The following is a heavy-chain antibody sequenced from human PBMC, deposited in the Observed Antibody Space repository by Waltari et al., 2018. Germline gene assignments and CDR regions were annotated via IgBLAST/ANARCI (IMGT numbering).Heavy chain of an antibody. CDR3: AEEGNTTAGLFDS. Sequence: QVQLRESGPGLVRSSETLSLTCTVSGHSVNNDFHWAWIRQSPGGGLEWIASIYHTGSSHYNSSLKSRVSISTDMSTKQFFLTLTHLTAADTAVYYCAEEGNTTAGLFDSWGQGTLVTVSS. CDR2: IYHTGSS. V-gene: IGHV4-38-2*02. J-gene: IGHJ4*02. D-gene: IGHD6-25*01. CDR1: GHSVNNDFH.